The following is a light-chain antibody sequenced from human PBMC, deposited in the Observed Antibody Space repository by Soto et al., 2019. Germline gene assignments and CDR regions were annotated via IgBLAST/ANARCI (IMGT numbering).Light chain of an antibody. J-gene: IGKJ2*01. Sequence: EIVLTQSPATLPLSQGEKATLSCRASQSVRNYLAWYQQKPSQAPRLLIYDTSSRALGIPARFSGSGSGTDFTLTISYLEPEDFAVYYCQQRSNWPPGYTFGQGTKLEI. CDR2: DTS. CDR3: QQRSNWPPGYT. V-gene: IGKV3-11*01. CDR1: QSVRNY.